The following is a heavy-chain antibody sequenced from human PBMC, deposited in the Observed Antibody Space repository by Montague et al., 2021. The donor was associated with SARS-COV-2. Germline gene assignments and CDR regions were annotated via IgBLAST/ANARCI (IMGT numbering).Heavy chain of an antibody. Sequence: SETLSLTCTVAGGSISSGSYYWGWIRQPPGKGLEWIGNIDSSGSTYYRSRVTISVDKSKNQFSLKVTSVTAADTAVYYCARRVGGSGWPDYWGQGTLVTVSS. CDR1: GGSISSGSYY. J-gene: IGHJ4*02. V-gene: IGHV4-39*01. CDR2: IDSSGST. CDR3: ARRVGGSGWPDY. D-gene: IGHD6-25*01.